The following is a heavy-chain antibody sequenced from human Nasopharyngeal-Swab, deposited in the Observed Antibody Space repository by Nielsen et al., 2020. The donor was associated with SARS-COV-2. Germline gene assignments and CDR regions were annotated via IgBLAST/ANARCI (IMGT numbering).Heavy chain of an antibody. CDR3: ARVLQVWSFDY. Sequence: ASVKVSCKASANTFTGSYIHWVRQAPGQGLEWMGWMNPKSGVTSYAQKFQGRVTMTWDTSTSTAYMELSRLRSDDTAVYYCARVLQVWSFDYWGQGTRVTVSS. D-gene: IGHD5-18*01. V-gene: IGHV1-2*02. J-gene: IGHJ4*02. CDR1: ANTFTGSY. CDR2: MNPKSGVT.